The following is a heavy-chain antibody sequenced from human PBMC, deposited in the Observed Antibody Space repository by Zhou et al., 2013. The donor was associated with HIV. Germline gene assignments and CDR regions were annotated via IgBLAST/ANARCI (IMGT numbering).Heavy chain of an antibody. CDR3: ARGYYDSSGYYYSDAFDI. J-gene: IGHJ3*02. D-gene: IGHD3-22*01. CDR1: GGTFSSYA. Sequence: QVQLVQSGAEVKKPGSSVKVSCKASGGTFSSYAISWVRQAPGQGLEWMGGIIPIFGTANYAQKFQGRVTITTDESTSTAYMELSSLRSEDTAVYYCARGYYDSSGYYYSDAFDIWGQGTMVTVSS. CDR2: IIPIFGTA. V-gene: IGHV1-69*05.